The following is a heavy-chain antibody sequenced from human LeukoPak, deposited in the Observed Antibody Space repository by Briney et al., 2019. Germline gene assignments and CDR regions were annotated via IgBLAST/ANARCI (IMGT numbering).Heavy chain of an antibody. J-gene: IGHJ4*02. D-gene: IGHD4-17*01. Sequence: GGALRLSCSASGLTVSSKYMSWVRQAPGKGLEWVSVMHNNGNTHYADSVKGRFTISRDNAKNTLYLQMNSLRPEDTAVYYCARVGGDRVAYWGQGALATVSS. CDR2: MHNNGNT. V-gene: IGHV3-53*01. CDR3: ARVGGDRVAY. CDR1: GLTVSSKY.